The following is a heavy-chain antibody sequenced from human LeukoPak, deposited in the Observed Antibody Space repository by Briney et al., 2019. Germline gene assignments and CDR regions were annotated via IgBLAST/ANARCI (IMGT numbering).Heavy chain of an antibody. CDR2: IRGKAYGGTT. CDR3: TRARRFLDWTYFDY. CDR1: GFTFGDYA. D-gene: IGHD3/OR15-3a*01. Sequence: GGSLRLSCTASGFTFGDYAMSWFRQAPGKGLEWVGFIRGKAYGGTTEYAASVKGRFTISRDDSKSIAYLQMNSLKTEDTAVYYCTRARRFLDWTYFDYWGQGTLVTVSS. V-gene: IGHV3-49*03. J-gene: IGHJ4*02.